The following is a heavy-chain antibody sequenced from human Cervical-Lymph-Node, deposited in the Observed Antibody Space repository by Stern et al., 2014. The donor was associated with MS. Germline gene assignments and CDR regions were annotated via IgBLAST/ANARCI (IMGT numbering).Heavy chain of an antibody. D-gene: IGHD3-10*01. CDR1: GYTFTSYD. Sequence: QVQLVQSGAEVKKPGASVKVSCKASGYTFTSYDINWVRQATGQGLEWMGWMNPNSGNTGYAQKFQGRVTMNRNTSISTAYMELSSLRSEDTAVYYCARDTMVRARDCFDPWGQGTLVTVSS. CDR2: MNPNSGNT. V-gene: IGHV1-8*01. J-gene: IGHJ5*02. CDR3: ARDTMVRARDCFDP.